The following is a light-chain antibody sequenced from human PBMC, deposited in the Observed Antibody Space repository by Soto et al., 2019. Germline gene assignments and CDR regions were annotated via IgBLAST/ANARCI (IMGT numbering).Light chain of an antibody. CDR1: SSDVGGYTI. J-gene: IGLJ1*01. V-gene: IGLV2-14*01. Sequence: SALAHTAAVSVSHGQSIPISCTGTSSDVGGYTIVSWYQQKPWKAHKLLIYEVTHRLSGVSSRFSGSKSGSTASLTISGLLAEDEADYYCSSYTTTNTLYVFGTGTKVTVL. CDR2: EVT. CDR3: SSYTTTNTLYV.